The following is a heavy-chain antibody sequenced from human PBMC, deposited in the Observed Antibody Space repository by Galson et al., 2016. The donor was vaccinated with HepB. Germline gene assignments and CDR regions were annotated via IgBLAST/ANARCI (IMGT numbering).Heavy chain of an antibody. CDR1: GYTFTNYG. V-gene: IGHV1-18*01. CDR2: ISAYNGNT. J-gene: IGHJ4*02. CDR3: ARDLESRNYDFGSRIQVCYFDY. Sequence: SVTVSCKASGYTFTNYGIIWLRHAPGQGLEWMGWISAYNGNTNYAQTFQGRVTMTTDTSTSNSSLDLRSLGADDTAVDYCARDLESRNYDFGSRIQVCYFDYWGQGTLVTVSS. D-gene: IGHD3-3*01.